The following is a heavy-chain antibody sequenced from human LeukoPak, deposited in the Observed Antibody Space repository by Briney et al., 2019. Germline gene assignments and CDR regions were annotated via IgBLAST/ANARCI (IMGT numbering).Heavy chain of an antibody. CDR2: KSSSDAGT. Sequence: GGSLRLSCAASGFTLSTYAMSWVRQTPGKGLEWVAAKSSSDAGTYHADSVRGRFTISRDNAKSSLYLQMNSLKPEDAAVYYCARTTTCSGSNCYSTVPHDYWGQGTLVTVSS. CDR1: GFTLSTYA. CDR3: ARTTTCSGSNCYSTVPHDY. D-gene: IGHD2-15*01. V-gene: IGHV3-23*01. J-gene: IGHJ4*02.